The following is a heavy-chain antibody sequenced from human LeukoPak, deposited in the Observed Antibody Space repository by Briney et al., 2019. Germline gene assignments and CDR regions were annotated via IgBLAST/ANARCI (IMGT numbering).Heavy chain of an antibody. CDR1: GYXFTGYY. V-gene: IGHV1-2*02. J-gene: IGHJ4*02. Sequence: ASVKVSCKASGYXFTGYYIHWVRQAPGQGLEWMGWINPNSGGTNYAQKFQGRVTMTRDTSISTAYMELSRLRSDDTAVYYCARGGGQVPAAPFDYWGQGTLVTVSS. CDR3: ARGGGQVPAAPFDY. CDR2: INPNSGGT. D-gene: IGHD2-2*01.